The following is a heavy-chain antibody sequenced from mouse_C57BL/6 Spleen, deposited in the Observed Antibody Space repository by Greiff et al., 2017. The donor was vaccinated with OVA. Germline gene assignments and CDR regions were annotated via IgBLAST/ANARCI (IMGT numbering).Heavy chain of an antibody. CDR2: IDPSDSYT. J-gene: IGHJ4*01. V-gene: IGHV1-50*01. CDR1: GYTFTSYW. Sequence: QVQLQQPGAELVKPGASVKLSCKASGYTFTSYWMQWVKQRPGQGLEWIGEIDPSDSYTNYNQKFKGKATVTVDTSSSTAYMQLSSLTSEDSAVYYCERRWLLLYAMDYWGQGTSVTVSS. CDR3: ERRWLLLYAMDY. D-gene: IGHD1-1*02.